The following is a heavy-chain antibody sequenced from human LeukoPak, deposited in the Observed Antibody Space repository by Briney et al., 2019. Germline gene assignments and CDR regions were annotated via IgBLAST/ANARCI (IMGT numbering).Heavy chain of an antibody. J-gene: IGHJ4*02. CDR3: ARRIWAREYFDY. CDR1: AFTFSDYY. CDR2: ISSSGNTI. D-gene: IGHD5-12*01. V-gene: IGHV3-11*01. Sequence: GGSLRLSSAASAFTFSDYYMSWIRQAPGKGLEWVSYISSSGNTIYYADSVKGRFTVSRDNAQNSLYLQMNRLRAEDTAVYFCARRIWAREYFDYWGQGSLVTVSS.